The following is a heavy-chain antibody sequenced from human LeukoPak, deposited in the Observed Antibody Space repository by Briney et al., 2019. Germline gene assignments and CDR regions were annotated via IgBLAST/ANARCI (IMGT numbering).Heavy chain of an antibody. CDR1: GFTFSSCG. Sequence: GGSLRLSCAASGFTFSSCGMSWVRQAPGKGLEWVSGINTSGGTTYYADSVKGRFTISRDNSKNTLYLQMNSLRADDTAAYYCAKDPPTVMANAFHIWGQGTMVTVSS. CDR2: INTSGGTT. V-gene: IGHV3-23*01. J-gene: IGHJ3*02. D-gene: IGHD5-18*01. CDR3: AKDPPTVMANAFHI.